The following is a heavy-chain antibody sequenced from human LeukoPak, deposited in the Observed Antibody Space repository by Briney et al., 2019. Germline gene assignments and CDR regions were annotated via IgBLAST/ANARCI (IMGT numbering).Heavy chain of an antibody. CDR3: ARSLYSSSAHDY. CDR1: GGSINSGSYY. J-gene: IGHJ4*02. V-gene: IGHV4-61*02. CDR2: IYTSGST. D-gene: IGHD6-6*01. Sequence: SETLSLTCTVSGGSINSGSYYWSWIRQPAGKGLEWIGRIYTSGSTKYNPSLKSRVTISVDTSKNQFSLKLSSVTAADTAVYYCARSLYSSSAHDYWGQGTLVTVSS.